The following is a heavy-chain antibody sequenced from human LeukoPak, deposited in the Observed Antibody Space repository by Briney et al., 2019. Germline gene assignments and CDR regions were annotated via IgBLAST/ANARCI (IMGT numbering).Heavy chain of an antibody. D-gene: IGHD3-10*01. Sequence: SETLSLTCTVSGGSTSSYYWSWIRQPPGKGLEWIGYIYYSGSTNYNPSLKSRVTISVDTSKNQFSLKLSSVTAADTAVYYCARHRYYYGSGSYRPLYYFDYWGQGTLVTVSS. CDR3: ARHRYYYGSGSYRPLYYFDY. CDR2: IYYSGST. CDR1: GGSTSSYY. V-gene: IGHV4-59*08. J-gene: IGHJ4*02.